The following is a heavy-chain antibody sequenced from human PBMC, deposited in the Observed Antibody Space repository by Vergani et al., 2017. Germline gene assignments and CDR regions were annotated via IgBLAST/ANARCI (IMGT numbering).Heavy chain of an antibody. V-gene: IGHV3-23*01. D-gene: IGHD5-24*01. CDR3: ARPSLTATRGPGGYNYFGAFDI. CDR1: GFTFSSYA. CDR2: VSGSGGST. J-gene: IGHJ3*02. Sequence: EVQLLESGGGLVQPGGSLRLSCAASGFTFSSYAMSWVRQAPGKGLEWVSAVSGSGGSTYYADSVKGRFTISRDNSKNTLYLQMNSLRAEDTAVYYCARPSLTATRGPGGYNYFGAFDIWGQGTMVTVSS.